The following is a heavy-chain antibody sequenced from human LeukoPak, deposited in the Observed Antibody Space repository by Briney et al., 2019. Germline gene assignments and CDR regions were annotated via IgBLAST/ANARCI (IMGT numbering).Heavy chain of an antibody. J-gene: IGHJ6*02. D-gene: IGHD4-23*01. V-gene: IGHV3-48*03. CDR1: GFTFSSYE. CDR2: ISSSGSTI. CDR3: ARDIGGYYYYGMDV. Sequence: GGSLRLSCAASGFTFSSYEMNWVRQAPGKGLEWVSYISSSGSTIYYADSVKGRFTISRDNAKNSLYLQMNSLRAEDTAVYYCARDIGGYYYYGMDVWGQGTTVTVSS.